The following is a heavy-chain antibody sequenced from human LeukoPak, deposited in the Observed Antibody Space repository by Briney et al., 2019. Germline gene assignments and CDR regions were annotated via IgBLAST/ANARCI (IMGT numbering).Heavy chain of an antibody. J-gene: IGHJ4*02. CDR1: GDSISGYY. Sequence: PSETLSLTCTVSGDSISGYYWAWIRQPAGKGLEWIGHIYAPGSSNYSPSFKSRVTMSIDMSNNQFSLRLNSVTAADTAMYYCARDLEDFDSPATDYWGQGTHVIVSP. CDR2: IYAPGSS. V-gene: IGHV4-4*07. D-gene: IGHD2-15*01. CDR3: ARDLEDFDSPATDY.